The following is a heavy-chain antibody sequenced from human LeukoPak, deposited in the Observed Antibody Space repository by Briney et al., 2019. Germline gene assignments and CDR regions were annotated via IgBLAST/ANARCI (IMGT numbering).Heavy chain of an antibody. Sequence: SETLSLTCTVSGGSISSYYWSWIRQPPGKGLEWIGYIYYSGSTNYNPSLKSRVTISVDTSKNQFSLKLSSATAADTAVYYCARSEGGWLQQYYFDYWGQGTLVTVSS. CDR2: IYYSGST. CDR1: GGSISSYY. D-gene: IGHD5-24*01. CDR3: ARSEGGWLQQYYFDY. J-gene: IGHJ4*02. V-gene: IGHV4-59*01.